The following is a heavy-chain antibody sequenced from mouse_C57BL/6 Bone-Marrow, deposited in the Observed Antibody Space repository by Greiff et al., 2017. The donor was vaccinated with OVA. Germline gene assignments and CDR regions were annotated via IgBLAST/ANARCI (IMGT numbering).Heavy chain of an antibody. Sequence: VQLQQSGPELVKPGASVKMSCKASGYTFTDYNMHWVKQSHGKSLEWIGYINPNNGGTSYNQKFKGKATLTVNKSSSTAYMELRSLTSEDSAVYYCAREGTTVVESPFAYWGQGTLVTVSA. D-gene: IGHD1-1*01. CDR2: INPNNGGT. V-gene: IGHV1-22*01. CDR3: AREGTTVVESPFAY. J-gene: IGHJ3*01. CDR1: GYTFTDYN.